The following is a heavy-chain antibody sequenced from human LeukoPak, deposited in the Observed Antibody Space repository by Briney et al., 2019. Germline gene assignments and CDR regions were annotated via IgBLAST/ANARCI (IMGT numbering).Heavy chain of an antibody. J-gene: IGHJ4*02. CDR2: IYTSGST. Sequence: SETLSLTCTVSGGSISIYYWSWIRQPAGKGLEWIGRIYTSGSTNYNPSLKSRVTISVDKSKNQFSLKLSSVTAADTAVYYWAPLYGGGYFDYWGQGTLVTVSS. CDR3: APLYGGGYFDY. V-gene: IGHV4-4*07. CDR1: GGSISIYY. D-gene: IGHD3-10*02.